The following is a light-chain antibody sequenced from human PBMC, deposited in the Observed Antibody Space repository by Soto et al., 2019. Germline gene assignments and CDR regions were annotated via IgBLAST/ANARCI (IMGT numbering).Light chain of an antibody. CDR1: SSDVGGYNY. CDR2: DVS. Sequence: QSALTQPRSVSGSPGQSVTLSCTGTSSDVGGYNYVSWYQQHPGKAPKVMIYDVSKRPSGVPDRFSGSKSGNTASLTISGLKAEDEADYYCCSYAGSSSYVFGTGTKLTVL. J-gene: IGLJ1*01. CDR3: CSYAGSSSYV. V-gene: IGLV2-11*01.